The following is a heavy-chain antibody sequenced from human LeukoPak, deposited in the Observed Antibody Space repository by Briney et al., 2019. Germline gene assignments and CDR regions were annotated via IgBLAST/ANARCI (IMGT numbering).Heavy chain of an antibody. CDR1: GAPSVVTT. D-gene: IGHD4-17*01. CDR2: SNSGST. CDR3: ASALIYGDPRPLFDY. V-gene: IGHV4-59*01. J-gene: IGHJ4*02. Sequence: SETLSLTCTVSGAPSVVTTGAGSGSPQGRDWSGLGISNSGSTNYNPSLKSRVTISVDTSKNQFSLKLSSVTAADTAVYYCASALIYGDPRPLFDYWGQGTLVTVSS.